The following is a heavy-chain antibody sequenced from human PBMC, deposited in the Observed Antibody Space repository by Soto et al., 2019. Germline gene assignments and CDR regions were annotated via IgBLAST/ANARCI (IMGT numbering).Heavy chain of an antibody. J-gene: IGHJ5*02. CDR1: GGSFSGYY. D-gene: IGHD2-15*01. CDR3: ARGLPNGNENACSGGSCAPSNWFDP. V-gene: IGHV4-34*01. CDR2: INHSGST. Sequence: PSETLSLTCAVYGGSFSGYYWSWIRQPPGKGLEWIGEINHSGSTNYNPSLKSRVTISVDTSKNQFSLKLSSVTAADTAVYYCARGLPNGNENACSGGSCAPSNWFDPWGQGTLVTVSS.